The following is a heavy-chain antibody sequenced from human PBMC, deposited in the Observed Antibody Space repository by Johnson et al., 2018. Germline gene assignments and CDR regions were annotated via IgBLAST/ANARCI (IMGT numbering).Heavy chain of an antibody. CDR1: EFTFSRFG. D-gene: IGHD3-10*01. CDR2: ISNDGSNK. V-gene: IGHV3-30*18. J-gene: IGHJ6*02. CDR3: AKNRNYGHLSHSHVMDV. Sequence: QVQLQESGGGVVQPGRSLRLSCAASEFTFSRFGMYWVRQAPGKGLEWVAFISNDGSNKYYGDSVKGRFTISRDNSKNTRYLQMNSLRAEDTAGYYCAKNRNYGHLSHSHVMDVWGQGTTVTVSS.